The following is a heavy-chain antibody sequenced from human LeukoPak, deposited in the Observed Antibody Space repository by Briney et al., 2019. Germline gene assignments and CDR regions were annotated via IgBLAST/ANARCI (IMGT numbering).Heavy chain of an antibody. D-gene: IGHD3-9*01. CDR2: IYYSGST. CDR3: ARGGTYDILTGYYSDFDY. CDR1: GGSISSHY. J-gene: IGHJ4*02. V-gene: IGHV4-59*11. Sequence: PSETLSLTCTVSGGSISSHYWSWIRQPPGKGLEWIGYIYYSGSTNYNPSLKSRVTISIDTSKNQFSLKLSSVTAADTAVYYCARGGTYDILTGYYSDFDYWGQGTLVTVSS.